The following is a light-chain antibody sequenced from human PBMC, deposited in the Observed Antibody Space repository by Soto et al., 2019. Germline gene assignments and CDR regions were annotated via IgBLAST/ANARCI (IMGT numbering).Light chain of an antibody. Sequence: DIQMTQSPSSLSASVGDRVTITCRASQDISNHLGWLQQKPGKPPKSLIYDGSSLQSGVPSKFSGSGSGTDFTLTISSLQPEDVATYYCQQYNSYPGTFGGGTKVEIK. J-gene: IGKJ4*01. V-gene: IGKV1-16*02. CDR3: QQYNSYPGT. CDR1: QDISNH. CDR2: DGS.